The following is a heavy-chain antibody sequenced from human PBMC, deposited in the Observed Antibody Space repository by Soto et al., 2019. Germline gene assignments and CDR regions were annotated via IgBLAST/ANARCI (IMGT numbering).Heavy chain of an antibody. CDR3: AKGDNLGPKTGYAFDP. CDR1: GDSVSSNTAS. Sequence: PXQTLSLTCAISGDSVSSNTASCNWIRHSPSRGLEWLVRTYFRSKWYNDYAVSVKSRIIINPDTSNNQFSLQLNSVTPEDTAAYFCAKGDNLGPKTGYAFDPWGQGIMVTVSS. D-gene: IGHD5-12*01. J-gene: IGHJ5*02. V-gene: IGHV6-1*01. CDR2: TYFRSKWYN.